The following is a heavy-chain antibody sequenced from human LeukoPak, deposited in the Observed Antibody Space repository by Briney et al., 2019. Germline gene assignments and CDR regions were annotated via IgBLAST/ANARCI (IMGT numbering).Heavy chain of an antibody. CDR1: GYTFTTYY. D-gene: IGHD2-2*01. CDR2: INPNSGGT. Sequence: ASVKVSCKASGYTFTTYYMHWVRRAPGQGLEWMGWINPNSGGTNYAQKFQGRVTMTRDMSITTAYMELSRLRSDDTAVYYCARVAVVVVPAADYWGQGTLVTVSS. CDR3: ARVAVVVVPAADY. J-gene: IGHJ4*02. V-gene: IGHV1-2*02.